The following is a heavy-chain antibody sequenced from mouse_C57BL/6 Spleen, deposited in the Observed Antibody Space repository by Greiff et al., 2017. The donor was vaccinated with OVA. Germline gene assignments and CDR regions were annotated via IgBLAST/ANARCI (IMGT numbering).Heavy chain of an antibody. D-gene: IGHD2-4*01. CDR1: GYSITSGYY. V-gene: IGHV3-6*01. J-gene: IGHJ4*01. CDR2: ISYDGSN. CDR3: ARLEDYDFYAMDY. Sequence: EVQLQESGPGLVKPSQSLSLTCSVTGYSITSGYYWNWIRQFPGNKLEWMGYISYDGSNNYNPSLKNRISITRDTSKNQFFLKLNSVTTEDTATYYCARLEDYDFYAMDYWGQGTSVTVSS.